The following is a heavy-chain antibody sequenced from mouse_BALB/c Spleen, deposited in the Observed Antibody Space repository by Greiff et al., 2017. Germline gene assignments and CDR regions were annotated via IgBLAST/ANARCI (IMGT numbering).Heavy chain of an antibody. Sequence: EVKLMESGPELVKPGASVKIPCKASGYTFTDYYMDWVKQSPGKSLEWIGDINPNNGGTIYNQKFKGKATLTVDKSSSTAYMELRSLTSEDTAVYYCARASSTTRYRYWGQGTSVTVSA. CDR3: ARASSTTRYRY. CDR1: GYTFTDYY. V-gene: IGHV1-18*01. J-gene: IGHJ4*01. CDR2: INPNNGGT. D-gene: IGHD1-1*01.